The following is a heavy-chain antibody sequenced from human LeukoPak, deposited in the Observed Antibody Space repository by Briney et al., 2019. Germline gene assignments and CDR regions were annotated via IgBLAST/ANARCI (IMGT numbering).Heavy chain of an antibody. D-gene: IGHD5-24*01. CDR2: LNPRSGDT. CDR1: EYTFTDYY. Sequence: ASVKVSCNASEYTFTDYYVHWVRQAPGQGLEWMGWLNPRSGDTEYAQNFQGRVTMTRDPSISTAYMDLSSLTSDDTAVYYCARDLVSMATISPPGGFDFWRRGTVVTVSS. J-gene: IGHJ3*01. CDR3: ARDLVSMATISPPGGFDF. V-gene: IGHV1-2*02.